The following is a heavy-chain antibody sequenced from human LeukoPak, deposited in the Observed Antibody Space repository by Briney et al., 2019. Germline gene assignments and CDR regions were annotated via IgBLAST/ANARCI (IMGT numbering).Heavy chain of an antibody. CDR1: GFTFSSNW. CDR2: INSDGSST. Sequence: GGSLRLSCAASGFTFSSNWMHWVRQAPGKGLVWVSRINSDGSSTSYADSVKGRFTISRDNAKNTLYLQMNSLRAEDTAVYYCVVVTAILGYWGQGTLVTVSS. D-gene: IGHD2-21*02. V-gene: IGHV3-74*01. J-gene: IGHJ4*02. CDR3: VVVTAILGY.